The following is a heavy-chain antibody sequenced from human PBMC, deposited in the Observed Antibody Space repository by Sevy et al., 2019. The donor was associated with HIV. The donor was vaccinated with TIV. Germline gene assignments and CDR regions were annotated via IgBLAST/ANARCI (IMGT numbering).Heavy chain of an antibody. CDR1: GGSISSYY. Sequence: SESLSLTCTVSGGSISSYYWSWIRQPPGKGLEWIGYIYYSGSTNYNPSLKSRVTISVDTSKNQFSLKLSSVTAVDTAVYYCARHLYDSDSSGHPYYYYYYGMDVWGQGTTVTVSS. CDR3: ARHLYDSDSSGHPYYYYYYGMDV. D-gene: IGHD3-22*01. J-gene: IGHJ6*02. CDR2: IYYSGST. V-gene: IGHV4-59*01.